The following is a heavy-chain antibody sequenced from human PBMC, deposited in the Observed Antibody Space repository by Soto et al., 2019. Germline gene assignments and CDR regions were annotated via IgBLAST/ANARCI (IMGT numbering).Heavy chain of an antibody. CDR1: CGSVSSGSYY. V-gene: IGHV4-61*01. Sequence: SETLSLTCTVSCGSVSSGSYYWSWIRQPPGKGLEWIGYIYYSGSTNYNPSLKSRVTISVDTSKNQFSLKLSSVTAADTAVYYCASHGAYCGGDCYSQYFQHWGQGTLVTVSS. D-gene: IGHD2-21*02. CDR2: IYYSGST. J-gene: IGHJ1*01. CDR3: ASHGAYCGGDCYSQYFQH.